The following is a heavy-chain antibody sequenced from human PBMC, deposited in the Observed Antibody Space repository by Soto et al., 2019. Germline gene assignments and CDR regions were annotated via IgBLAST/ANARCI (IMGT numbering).Heavy chain of an antibody. J-gene: IGHJ6*02. CDR1: GGSISSSSYY. CDR2: IYYSGST. V-gene: IGHV4-39*01. CDR3: ARHSSSGVADPRRDYYYYGMDV. D-gene: IGHD6-19*01. Sequence: QLQLQESGPGLVKPSETLSLTCTVSGGSISSSSYYWGWIRQPPGKGLEWIGGIYYSGSTYYNPSLKSRVTISVNTSKNQFSLKLSSVTAADTAVYYCARHSSSGVADPRRDYYYYGMDVWGQGTTVTVSS.